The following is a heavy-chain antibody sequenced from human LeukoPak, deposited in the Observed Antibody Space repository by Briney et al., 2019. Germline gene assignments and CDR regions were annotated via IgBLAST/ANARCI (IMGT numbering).Heavy chain of an antibody. V-gene: IGHV3-23*01. CDR1: GFPFSSYA. CDR2: ISGDGATT. J-gene: IGHJ4*02. CDR3: ARRGVVIRVVLVGFHKEAQYFDS. Sequence: GALRLSCAASGFPFSSYAMTWVRQAPGKVLEWVSSISGDGATTYHADSVKGRFTISRDNAKNTLYLQMNSLRADDTAVYFCARRGVVIRVVLVGFHKEAQYFDSWGQGALVTVSS. D-gene: IGHD3-10*01.